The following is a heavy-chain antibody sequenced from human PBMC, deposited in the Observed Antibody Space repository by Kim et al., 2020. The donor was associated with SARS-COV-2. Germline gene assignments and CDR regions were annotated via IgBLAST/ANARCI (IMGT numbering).Heavy chain of an antibody. CDR3: ARDTPGQKGFDI. J-gene: IGHJ3*02. V-gene: IGHV6-1*01. Sequence: VAGRSRTTINSDTSKNQFSLQLNSVTPEDTAVYYCARDTPGQKGFDIWGQGTMVTVSS.